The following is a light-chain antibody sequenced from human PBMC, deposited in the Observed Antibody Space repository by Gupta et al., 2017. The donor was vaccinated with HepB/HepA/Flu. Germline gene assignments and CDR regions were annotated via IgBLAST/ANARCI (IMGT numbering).Light chain of an antibody. CDR2: GAS. Sequence: EIVLTQSPGTLSLSPGERATLSCRASQSVSSSYLAWYQQKPGQSPRLLIYGASSRATGIPDRFSGSGSGTDFTLTIRRLEPEDFAVFYCQQYGSSRYTFGQWTKLEIK. CDR1: QSVSSSY. J-gene: IGKJ2*01. V-gene: IGKV3-20*01. CDR3: QQYGSSRYT.